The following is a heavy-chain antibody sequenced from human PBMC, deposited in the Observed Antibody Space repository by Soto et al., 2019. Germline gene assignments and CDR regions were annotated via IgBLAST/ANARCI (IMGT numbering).Heavy chain of an antibody. CDR1: GGSISSSSYY. D-gene: IGHD3-22*01. V-gene: IGHV4-39*01. CDR3: ARPHYDSNTFYSFFDY. J-gene: IGHJ4*02. CDR2: IYYSGST. Sequence: SETLSLTCTVSGGSISSSSYYWGWIRQPPGKGLEWIGSIYYSGSTYYNPSLKSRVTISVDTSKNQFSLKLSSVTAADTAVYYCARPHYDSNTFYSFFDYWGQGTLVTVSS.